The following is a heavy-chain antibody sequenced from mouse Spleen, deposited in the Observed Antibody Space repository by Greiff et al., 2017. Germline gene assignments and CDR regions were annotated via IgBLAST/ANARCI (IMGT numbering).Heavy chain of an antibody. CDR1: GFNIKDYY. V-gene: IGHV14-1*02. J-gene: IGHJ4*01. CDR2: IDPENGNT. Sequence: EVQLQQSGAELVRPGALVKLSCKASGFNIKDYYMHWVKQRPEQGLEWIGWIDPENGNTIYDPKFQGKASITADTSSNTAYLQLSSLTSEDTAVYYCVPYGNSYAMDYWGQGTSVTVSS. CDR3: VPYGNSYAMDY. D-gene: IGHD2-10*02.